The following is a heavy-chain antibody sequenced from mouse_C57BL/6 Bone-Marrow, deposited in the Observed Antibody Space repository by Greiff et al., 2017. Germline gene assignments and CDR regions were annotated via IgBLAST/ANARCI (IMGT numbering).Heavy chain of an antibody. D-gene: IGHD2-4*01. CDR1: GFTFSSYA. CDR2: ISSGGDYI. Sequence: EVKLMESGEGLVKPGGSLKLSCAASGFTFSSYAMSWVRQTPEKRLEWVAYISSGGDYIYYADTVKGRFTISRDNARNTLYLQMSSLKSEDTAMYYCTRSLYDYDGAMDYWGQGTSGTVSS. V-gene: IGHV5-9-1*02. CDR3: TRSLYDYDGAMDY. J-gene: IGHJ4*01.